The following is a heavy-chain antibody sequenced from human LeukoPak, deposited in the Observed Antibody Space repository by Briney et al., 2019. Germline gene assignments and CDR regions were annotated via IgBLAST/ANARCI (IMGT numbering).Heavy chain of an antibody. CDR1: GGSIINYF. Sequence: SETLSLTCTVSGGSIINYFWSWIRQPAGKGLEWIGRIYTTGSTKYNPSLKNRVTMSVDTSKNQFSLKLNSVTAADMAVYYCARDRYSSSWSWFDPWGQGTLVTVSS. V-gene: IGHV4-4*07. J-gene: IGHJ5*02. CDR2: IYTTGST. D-gene: IGHD6-13*01. CDR3: ARDRYSSSWSWFDP.